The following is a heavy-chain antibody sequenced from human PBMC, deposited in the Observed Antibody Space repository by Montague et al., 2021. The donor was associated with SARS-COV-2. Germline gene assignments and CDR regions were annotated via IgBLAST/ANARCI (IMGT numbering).Heavy chain of an antibody. CDR3: ARLGDGVVPSPILGVGPYYSYYYMDV. V-gene: IGHV4-34*01. D-gene: IGHD3-10*01. CDR2: IHHGGST. CDR1: GGSFSGYY. J-gene: IGHJ6*03. Sequence: SETLSLTCAVYGGSFSGYYWSWIRQPPGKGLEWIGEIHHGGSTNYNPSLKSRVIISADTSKNQFSLKLTSVAAADTAVYYCARLGDGVVPSPILGVGPYYSYYYMDVWGKGTTVTVSS.